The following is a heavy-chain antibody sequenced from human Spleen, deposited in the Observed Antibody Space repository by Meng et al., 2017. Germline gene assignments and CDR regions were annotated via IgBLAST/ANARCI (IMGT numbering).Heavy chain of an antibody. J-gene: IGHJ6*02. D-gene: IGHD2-15*01. Sequence: ASVKVSCKASGYTFTKYAMNWVRQAPGQGLEWMGWMNPNSGNTGYAQKFQGRVTMTRNTSISTAYMELSSLRSEDTAVYYCARGSRQIIVVVVAATSYGMDVWGQGTTVTVSS. CDR3: ARGSRQIIVVVVAATSYGMDV. CDR2: MNPNSGNT. V-gene: IGHV1-8*01. CDR1: GYTFTKYA.